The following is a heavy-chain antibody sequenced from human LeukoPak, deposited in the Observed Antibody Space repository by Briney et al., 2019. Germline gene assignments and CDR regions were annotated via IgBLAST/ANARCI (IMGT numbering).Heavy chain of an antibody. J-gene: IGHJ4*02. CDR2: ISTQSGNT. V-gene: IGHV1-18*01. CDR1: GYTLTSYG. Sequence: GASVTVSCEASGYTLTSYGINWVRQAPGQGLEWVGWISTQSGNTNYAQKVQGRLTLTTDRSTNTAYMELRSLRSGDTAVYYCARGAYGDKWGQGTMVTVSS. CDR3: ARGAYGDK. D-gene: IGHD4-17*01.